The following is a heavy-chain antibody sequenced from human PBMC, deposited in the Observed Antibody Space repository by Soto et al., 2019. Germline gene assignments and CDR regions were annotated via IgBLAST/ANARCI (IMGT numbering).Heavy chain of an antibody. CDR2: IFRSGVASVTT. J-gene: IGHJ6*02. Sequence: QVQLQQPGPGLVGPSETLSLSCTVLVGPIDTVYWHFIRQPAGKGLQWLGRIFRSGVASVTTNFNPFLRRRVTMSVETSRNQFSLRLTSVTAADTAVSYCVRGLTVITSLGVSPGVDVGGPGTTVTGS. D-gene: IGHD3-3*01. CDR3: VRGLTVITSLGVSPGVDV. CDR1: VGPIDTVY. V-gene: IGHV4-4*07.